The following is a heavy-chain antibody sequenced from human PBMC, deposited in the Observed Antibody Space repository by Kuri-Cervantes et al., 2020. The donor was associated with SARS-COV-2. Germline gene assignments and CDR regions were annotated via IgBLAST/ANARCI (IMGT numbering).Heavy chain of an antibody. CDR1: GFTFSYYA. CDR3: VRDGDHWNFDY. Sequence: GGSLRLSCAVSGFTFSYYAMTWVRQAPGKGLEWVSAISGPGTSTYYADSVKGRFTISRDNAKNMLFLQMNSLRAEDTAVYYCVRDGDHWNFDYWGQGTLVTVSS. J-gene: IGHJ4*02. D-gene: IGHD1-1*01. V-gene: IGHV3-23*01. CDR2: ISGPGTST.